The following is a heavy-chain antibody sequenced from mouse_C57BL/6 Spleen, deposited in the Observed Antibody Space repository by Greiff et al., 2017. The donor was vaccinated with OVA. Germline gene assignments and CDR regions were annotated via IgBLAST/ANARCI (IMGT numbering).Heavy chain of an antibody. CDR2: IRNKANGYTT. J-gene: IGHJ2*01. CDR3: ARSYYYGTDY. D-gene: IGHD1-1*01. V-gene: IGHV7-3*01. CDR1: GFTFTDYY. Sequence: DVKLVESGGGLVQPGGSLSLSCAASGFTFTDYYMSWVRQPPGKALEWLGFIRNKANGYTTEYSASVKGRFTISRDNSQSILYLQMNALRAEDSATYYCARSYYYGTDYWGQGTTLTVSS.